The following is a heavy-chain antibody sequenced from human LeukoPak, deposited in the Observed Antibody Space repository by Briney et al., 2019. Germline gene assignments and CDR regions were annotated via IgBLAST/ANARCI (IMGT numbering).Heavy chain of an antibody. D-gene: IGHD4-23*01. J-gene: IGHJ4*02. V-gene: IGHV3-53*01. CDR1: GLIVSSNY. CDR3: ARGRPHGNDY. Sequence: GGSLRLSCAASGLIVSSNYMTWVRQAPGKGLEWVSVIYSGGSTYYADSVKDRFTISRDNAKNTLYLQMNSLRVEDTAVYYCARGRPHGNDYWGQGTLVTVSS. CDR2: IYSGGST.